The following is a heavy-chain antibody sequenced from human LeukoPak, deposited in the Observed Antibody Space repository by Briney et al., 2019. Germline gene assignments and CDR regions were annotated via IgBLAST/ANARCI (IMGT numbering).Heavy chain of an antibody. J-gene: IGHJ6*03. CDR3: ARVYYDILTGYSHHYMDV. CDR2: ISWNSGSI. D-gene: IGHD3-9*01. CDR1: GFTFDDYA. V-gene: IGHV3-9*01. Sequence: GGSLRLSCAASGFTFDDYAMHWVRQAPGKGLEWVSGISWNSGSIGYADSVKGRFTISRDNAKNSLYLQMNSLRAEDTAVYYCARVYYDILTGYSHHYMDVWGKGTTVTISS.